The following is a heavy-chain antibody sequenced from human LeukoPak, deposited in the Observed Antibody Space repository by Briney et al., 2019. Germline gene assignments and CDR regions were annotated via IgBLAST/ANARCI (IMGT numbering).Heavy chain of an antibody. CDR3: ARRSEGVDY. J-gene: IGHJ4*02. D-gene: IGHD3-10*01. CDR1: GASINSSSYS. CDR2: IYYRGST. V-gene: IGHV4-39*01. Sequence: SETLSLTCTVSGASINSSSYSWGWIRQPPGKGLEWIGSIYYRGSTFYTPSLKSRVTISVDTSKNQFSLKLSSVTAADTALYYCARRSEGVDYWGQGTLVTVSS.